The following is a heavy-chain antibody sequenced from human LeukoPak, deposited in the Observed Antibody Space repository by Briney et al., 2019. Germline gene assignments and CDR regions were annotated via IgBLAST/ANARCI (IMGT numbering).Heavy chain of an antibody. CDR1: GFTFSSCA. Sequence: PGGSLRLSCAASGFTFSSCAMSWVRQAPGKGLEWVSAISTSGGRTFYADSVKGRFTISRDNSKNTLYLQMNSLKAEDTAIYYCAKDPTDFDSSGQTYFDYWAQGTLVTVSS. V-gene: IGHV3-23*01. J-gene: IGHJ4*02. CDR3: AKDPTDFDSSGQTYFDY. D-gene: IGHD3-22*01. CDR2: ISTSGGRT.